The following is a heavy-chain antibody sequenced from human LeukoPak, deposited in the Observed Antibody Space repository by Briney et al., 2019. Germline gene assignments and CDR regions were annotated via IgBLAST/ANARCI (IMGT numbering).Heavy chain of an antibody. Sequence: EWVSVIYSGGSTYYADSVKGRFTISRDNSKNTLYLQMNSLRAEDTAVYYCARGATRNWFDPWAQGTLVTVSS. J-gene: IGHJ5*02. V-gene: IGHV3-53*01. CDR2: IYSGGST. CDR3: ARGATRNWFDP.